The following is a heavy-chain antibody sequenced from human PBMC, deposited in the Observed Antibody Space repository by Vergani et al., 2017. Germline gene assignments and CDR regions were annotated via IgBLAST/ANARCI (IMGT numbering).Heavy chain of an antibody. Sequence: QVQLVQSGAEVKKPGASVKVSCKASGYTFTDYFMHWVRQAPGQGLELMGWINPNSGGTNYAQKFQGRVTMTRDTSISTAYMELSNLRSDDPAVYYCARVGTSSNHDYLDYWGQGTLVTVSS. CDR3: ARVGTSSNHDYLDY. V-gene: IGHV1-2*02. CDR2: INPNSGGT. CDR1: GYTFTDYF. D-gene: IGHD2-2*01. J-gene: IGHJ4*02.